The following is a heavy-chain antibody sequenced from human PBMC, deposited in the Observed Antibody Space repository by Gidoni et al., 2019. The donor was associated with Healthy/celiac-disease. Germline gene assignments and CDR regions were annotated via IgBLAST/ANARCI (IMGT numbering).Heavy chain of an antibody. V-gene: IGHV2-5*02. CDR3: AHKHQEDDAFDI. D-gene: IGHD2-2*01. CDR2: IYWDDDK. CDR1: GFSLSTSGVG. J-gene: IGHJ3*02. Sequence: QITLKESGPTLVKPTQNLTLTCTFSGFSLSTSGVGVGWIRQPPGKALEWLALIYWDDDKRYSPSLKSRLTITKDTSKNQVVLTMTNMDPVDTATYYCAHKHQEDDAFDIWGQGTMVTVSS.